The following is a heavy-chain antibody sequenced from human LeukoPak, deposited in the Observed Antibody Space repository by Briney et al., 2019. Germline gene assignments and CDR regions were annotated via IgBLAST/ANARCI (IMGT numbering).Heavy chain of an antibody. J-gene: IGHJ4*02. D-gene: IGHD5-18*01. CDR1: GFTFDDYG. CDR2: INWNGGST. Sequence: GGSLRLSCAASGFTFDDYGMSWVRQAPGKGLGWVSGINWNGGSTGYADSVKGRFTISRDNAKNSLYLQMNSLRAEDTALYYCARGGYGYVLDYWGQGTLVTVSS. CDR3: ARGGYGYVLDY. V-gene: IGHV3-20*04.